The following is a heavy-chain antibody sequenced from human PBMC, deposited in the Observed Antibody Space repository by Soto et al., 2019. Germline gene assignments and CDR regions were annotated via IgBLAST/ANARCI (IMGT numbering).Heavy chain of an antibody. J-gene: IGHJ5*02. CDR1: GGSISSSSYY. Sequence: QLQLQESGPGLVKPSETLSLTCTVSGGSISSSSYYWGWIRQPPGKGLEWIGSIYYSGSTYYNPSLESRVTIAVDTSKNQFSLKLSSVTAADTAVYYCARTYYDILTGFNWFDPWGQGTLVTVSS. V-gene: IGHV4-39*01. CDR3: ARTYYDILTGFNWFDP. D-gene: IGHD3-9*01. CDR2: IYYSGST.